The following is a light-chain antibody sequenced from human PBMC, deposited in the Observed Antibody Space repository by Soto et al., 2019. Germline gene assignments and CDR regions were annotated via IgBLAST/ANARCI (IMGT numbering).Light chain of an antibody. CDR1: QSVSSN. CDR2: GAS. CDR3: QKYNNWPLT. Sequence: EIVMTQSPATLSVPPGERATLSCRASQSVSSNLAWYQQKPGQAPRLLIYGASTRATSIPARFSGSGSGTEFTLTISSLQSEDFAVYYCQKYNNWPLTFGGGTKVEIK. J-gene: IGKJ4*01. V-gene: IGKV3-15*01.